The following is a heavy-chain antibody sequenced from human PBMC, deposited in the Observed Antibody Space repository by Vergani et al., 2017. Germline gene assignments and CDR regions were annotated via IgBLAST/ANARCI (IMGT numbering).Heavy chain of an antibody. Sequence: QVHLQESGPGLVKPSETLSLTCSVSHYSIGRDYFWGWLRRSPGKGLEYIASIYHGGMTYYNPSLKSRATISIDTSEHVISLRLTFVTAADTALYHCSRHGVSGNYYHLFDSCVEGTLVSVSS. CDR2: IYHGGMT. V-gene: IGHV4-38-2*02. D-gene: IGHD3-3*01. CDR3: SRHGVSGNYYHLFDS. J-gene: IGHJ4*02. CDR1: HYSIGRDYF.